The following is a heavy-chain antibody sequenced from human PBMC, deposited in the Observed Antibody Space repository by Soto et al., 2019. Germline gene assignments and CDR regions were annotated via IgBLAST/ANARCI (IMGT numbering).Heavy chain of an antibody. CDR1: GGSISSYY. J-gene: IGHJ6*02. CDR2: IYYSGST. V-gene: IGHV4-59*01. CDR3: ARDFEGYSYGPSLYCMDV. D-gene: IGHD5-18*01. Sequence: SETLSLNCTVSGGSISSYYWSWIRQPPGKGLEWIGYIYYSGSTNYNPSLKSRVTISVDTSKNQFSLKLSSVTAADTAVYYCARDFEGYSYGPSLYCMDVWGQGPTVTVSS.